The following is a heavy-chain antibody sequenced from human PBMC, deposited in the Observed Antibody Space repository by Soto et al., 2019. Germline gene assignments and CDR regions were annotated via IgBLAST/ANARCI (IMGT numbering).Heavy chain of an antibody. V-gene: IGHV4-59*01. CDR2: VYYTGST. CDR3: AGSAAALGAHFAY. CDR1: GGSISGSY. D-gene: IGHD3-10*01. Sequence: PSETLSLTCSVSGGSISGSYWSWIRQSPGKGLEWLGYVYYTGSTNYSPSLRSRVSISVDTSKNEFSLRLSSVTAADTAVDFWAGSAAALGAHFAYGGQGTQVTVSS. J-gene: IGHJ4*02.